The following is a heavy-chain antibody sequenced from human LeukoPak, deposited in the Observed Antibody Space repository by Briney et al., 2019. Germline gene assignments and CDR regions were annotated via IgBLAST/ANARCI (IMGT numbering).Heavy chain of an antibody. V-gene: IGHV4-34*01. CDR1: GGSFSGYY. CDR2: INHSGST. J-gene: IGHJ5*02. D-gene: IGHD2-8*01. CDR3: ARRCTRRLYNWFDP. Sequence: TSETLSLTCAVYGGSFSGYYWSWIRQPPGKGLEWIGEINHSGSTNYNPSLKSRVTISVDTSKNQFSLKLSSVTAADTAVYYCARRCTRRLYNWFDPWGQGTLVTVSS.